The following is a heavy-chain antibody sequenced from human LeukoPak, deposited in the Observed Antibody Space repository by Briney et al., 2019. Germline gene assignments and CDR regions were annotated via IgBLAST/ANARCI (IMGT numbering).Heavy chain of an antibody. CDR2: ISSSGNTI. CDR3: AREMGSGYDNFDY. V-gene: IGHV3-11*01. Sequence: PGGSLRLSCAASGFTFSSYAMSWIRQAPGKGLEWVSSISSSGNTIFYADSVKGRFTISGDNAKNSLYLQLNSLRAEDTAVYYCAREMGSGYDNFDYWGQGTLVTVSS. J-gene: IGHJ4*02. CDR1: GFTFSSYA. D-gene: IGHD5-12*01.